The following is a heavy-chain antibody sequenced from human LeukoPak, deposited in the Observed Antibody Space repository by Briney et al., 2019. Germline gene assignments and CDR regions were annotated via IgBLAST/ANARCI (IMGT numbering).Heavy chain of an antibody. CDR3: ARWYYYGSERYFDY. D-gene: IGHD3-10*01. CDR2: IYYSGST. J-gene: IGHJ4*02. Sequence: PSETLSLTCTVSGDSISSTNYYWGWIRQPPGKGLEWIGSIYYSGSTYYNPSLESRVTISVDTSKNHFSLKLSSVTAADTAVYYCARWYYYGSERYFDYWGQGSLVTVSS. CDR1: GDSISSTNYY. V-gene: IGHV4-39*02.